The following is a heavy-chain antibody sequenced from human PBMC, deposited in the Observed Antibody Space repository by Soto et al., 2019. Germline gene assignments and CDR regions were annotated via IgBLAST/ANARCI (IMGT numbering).Heavy chain of an antibody. D-gene: IGHD2-15*01. CDR3: TALGGVRWWFDP. CDR1: GFTFSNGW. J-gene: IGHJ5*02. Sequence: EVQLVESGGGLVKPGGSLRLSCAASGFTFSNGWMSGVRQAPGKGLEWVGRIKSKTDGGTTDYAAPVKGRFTISRDDSKNTLYLQMNSLKTEDTAVYYCTALGGVRWWFDPWGQGTLVTVSS. CDR2: IKSKTDGGTT. V-gene: IGHV3-15*01.